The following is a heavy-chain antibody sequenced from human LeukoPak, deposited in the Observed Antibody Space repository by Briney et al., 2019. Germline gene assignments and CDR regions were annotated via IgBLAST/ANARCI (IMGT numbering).Heavy chain of an antibody. V-gene: IGHV4-59*01. Sequence: SETLSLTCTVSGGSLNNYYWMWIRQPPGKGLEWIGYFYYNERSNNNPSLRSRVTILADTAKNQFSLKLKSVTAADTAVYYCARGALRYFDWLKKDYYYMDVWGKGTTVTISS. CDR3: ARGALRYFDWLKKDYYYMDV. J-gene: IGHJ6*03. D-gene: IGHD3-9*01. CDR2: FYYNERS. CDR1: GGSLNNYY.